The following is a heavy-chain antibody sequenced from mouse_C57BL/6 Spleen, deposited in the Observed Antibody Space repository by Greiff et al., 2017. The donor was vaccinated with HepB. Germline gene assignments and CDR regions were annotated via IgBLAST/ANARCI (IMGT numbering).Heavy chain of an antibody. D-gene: IGHD3-3*01. V-gene: IGHV5-6*01. CDR3: VRHGGDNYFDY. Sequence: DVQLQESGGDLVKPGGSLKLSCAASGFTFSSYGMSWVRQTPDKRLEWVATISSGGSYTYYPDSVKGRFTISRDNAKNTLYLQMSSLKSEDTAMYYCVRHGGDNYFDYWGQGTTLTVSS. J-gene: IGHJ2*01. CDR1: GFTFSSYG. CDR2: ISSGGSYT.